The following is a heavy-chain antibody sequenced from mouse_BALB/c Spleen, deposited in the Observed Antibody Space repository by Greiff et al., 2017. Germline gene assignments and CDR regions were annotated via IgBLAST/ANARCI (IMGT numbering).Heavy chain of an antibody. CDR3: ARSDYGSSFAY. V-gene: IGHV5-17*02. Sequence: EVKVVESGGGLVQPGGSRKLSCAASGFTFSSFGMHWVRQAPEKGLEWVAYISSGSSTIYYADTVKGRFTISRDNPKNTLFLQMTSLRSEDTAMYYCARSDYGSSFAYWGQGTLVTVSA. D-gene: IGHD1-1*01. CDR1: GFTFSSFG. CDR2: ISSGSSTI. J-gene: IGHJ3*01.